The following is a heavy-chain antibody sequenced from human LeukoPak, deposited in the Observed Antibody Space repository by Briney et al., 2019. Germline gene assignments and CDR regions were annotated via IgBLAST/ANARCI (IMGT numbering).Heavy chain of an antibody. D-gene: IGHD2-21*02. J-gene: IGHJ4*02. CDR3: ARVTEYCGGDCCVHED. V-gene: IGHV3-7*01. CDR2: IKQDGSEK. CDR1: GFTFSSYW. Sequence: QPGGSLRLSCAASGFTFSSYWMSWVRQAPGKGLEWVANIKQDGSEKYYVDSVKGRFTISRDNAKNSLFLQMNTLSAEDTAVYYCARVTEYCGGDCCVHEDWGQGTLVTVSS.